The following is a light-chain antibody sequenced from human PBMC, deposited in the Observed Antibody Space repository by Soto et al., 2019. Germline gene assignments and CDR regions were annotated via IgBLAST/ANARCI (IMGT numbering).Light chain of an antibody. V-gene: IGLV1-44*01. Sequence: QPVLPQPPSASGTPGQRVTISCSGSSSNIGSNIVNWYQPFPGTAPKLLIYSNNQRPSGVPDRFSGSKSGTSASLAISGLQSEDEADYYCAAWDDSLNGWVFGGGTKLTVL. CDR2: SNN. J-gene: IGLJ3*02. CDR1: SSNIGSNI. CDR3: AAWDDSLNGWV.